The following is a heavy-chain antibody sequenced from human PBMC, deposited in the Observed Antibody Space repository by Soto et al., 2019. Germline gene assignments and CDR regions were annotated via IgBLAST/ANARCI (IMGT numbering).Heavy chain of an antibody. V-gene: IGHV1-2*02. CDR2: IFPDSLGST. J-gene: IGHJ4*01. CDR3: AKEERGIFDC. Sequence: QAQLVQSGAEVRRPGASVTVSCKTSGYTFAAYYLHWVRQAPGQGLEWMGFIFPDSLGSTTSAPQFESSVSMNRDSSQSTAYLELSSLASEDTGVNYWAKEERGIFDCWGQGTLISVSS. CDR1: GYTFAAYY.